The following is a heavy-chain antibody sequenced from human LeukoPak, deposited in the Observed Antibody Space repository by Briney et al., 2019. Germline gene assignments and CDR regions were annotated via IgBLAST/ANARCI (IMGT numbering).Heavy chain of an antibody. CDR2: IYYTGST. V-gene: IGHV4-59*08. J-gene: IGHJ6*02. D-gene: IGHD2/OR15-2a*01. CDR3: ARHDPVGHFLRGMDV. CDR1: GGSRSGYF. Sequence: PSETLSLNCAFSGGSRSGYFWSWSRQPPGNGLEWIGYIYYTGSTIYNPSLRSRVTMSVDVSKNQFSLDLTSVTAADTAVYYCARHDPVGHFLRGMDVWGQGTTVTVSS.